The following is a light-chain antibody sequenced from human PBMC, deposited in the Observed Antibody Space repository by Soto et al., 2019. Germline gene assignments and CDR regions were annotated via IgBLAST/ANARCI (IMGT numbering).Light chain of an antibody. CDR1: QSVNSNF. V-gene: IGKV3-20*01. J-gene: IGKJ1*01. Sequence: EIVLTQSPGTLSLSPGDRATLSCRASQSVNSNFLAWYQQKPGQAPRLLIYGASSRATGIPDTFSGSGSGTDFTLTISRLEPRDFAVYYCQQYGTSPWTFGQGTKVEIK. CDR3: QQYGTSPWT. CDR2: GAS.